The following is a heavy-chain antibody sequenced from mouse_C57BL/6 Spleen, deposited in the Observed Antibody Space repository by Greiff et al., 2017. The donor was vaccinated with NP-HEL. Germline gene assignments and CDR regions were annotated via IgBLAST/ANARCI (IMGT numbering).Heavy chain of an antibody. J-gene: IGHJ4*01. Sequence: QVQLQQSGPELVKPGASVKISCKASGYAFSSSWMNWVKQRPGKGLEWIGRIYPGDGDTNYNGKFKGKATLTADKSSSTAYMQLSSLTSEDSAVYFCARGSGFYYGSSPYAMDYWGQGTSVTVSS. CDR3: ARGSGFYYGSSPYAMDY. V-gene: IGHV1-82*01. CDR1: GYAFSSSW. CDR2: IYPGDGDT. D-gene: IGHD1-1*01.